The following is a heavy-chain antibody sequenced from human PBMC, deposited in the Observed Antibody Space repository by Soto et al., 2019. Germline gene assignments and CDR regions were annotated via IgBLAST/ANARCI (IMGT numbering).Heavy chain of an antibody. D-gene: IGHD3-9*01. CDR2: IYYSGST. V-gene: IGHV4-31*03. CDR3: AAVENYDILTGYHPADY. CDR1: GGSLSSGGYY. Sequence: PSETLSLTCTVSGGSLSSGGYYWSWIRQHPGKGLEWIGYIYYSGSTYYNPSLKSRVTISVDTSKNQFSLKLSSVTAADTAVYYCAAVENYDILTGYHPADYWGQGTLVTVSS. J-gene: IGHJ4*02.